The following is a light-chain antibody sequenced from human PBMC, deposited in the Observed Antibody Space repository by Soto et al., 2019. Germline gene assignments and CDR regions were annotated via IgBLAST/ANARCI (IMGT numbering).Light chain of an antibody. CDR1: QGISSY. CDR2: AAS. CDR3: QQYYSYLIT. Sequence: AIRMTQSPSSLSASIGDRVTITCRASQGISSYLAWYQQKPGKAPKLLIYAASTLQSGVPSRFSGSGSGTDFTLTISCLQSEDFATYYCQQYYSYLITFGQGTRLEIK. J-gene: IGKJ5*01. V-gene: IGKV1-8*01.